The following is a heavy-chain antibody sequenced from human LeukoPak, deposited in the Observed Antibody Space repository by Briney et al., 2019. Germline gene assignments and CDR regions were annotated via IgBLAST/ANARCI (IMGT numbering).Heavy chain of an antibody. J-gene: IGHJ4*02. CDR3: ARSLGYCSSTSCYLNLDY. D-gene: IGHD2-2*01. Sequence: GGSLRLSCAASGFTFSSYAMHWVRQAPGKGLEWVAVISYDGSNKYYADSVKGRFTISRDNSKNTLYLRMNSLRAEDTAVYYCARSLGYCSSTSCYLNLDYWGQGTLVTVSS. V-gene: IGHV3-30-3*01. CDR2: ISYDGSNK. CDR1: GFTFSSYA.